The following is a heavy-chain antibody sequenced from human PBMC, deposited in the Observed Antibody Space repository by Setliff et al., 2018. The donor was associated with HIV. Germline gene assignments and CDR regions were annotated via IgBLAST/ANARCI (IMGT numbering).Heavy chain of an antibody. V-gene: IGHV2-26*01. J-gene: IGHJ4*02. CDR3: ARYNFRRGYWDYFDY. Sequence: SGPTLVNPTETLTLTCTVSGFSLSNTRMGVSWIRQPPGKALEWLAHIFPNDEKSYSASLKSRVTISEDTAKSQVVLTMTNMDPLDTATYFCARYNFRRGYWDYFDYWGQGTQVTVSS. CDR1: GFSLSNTRMG. D-gene: IGHD3-3*01. CDR2: IFPNDEK.